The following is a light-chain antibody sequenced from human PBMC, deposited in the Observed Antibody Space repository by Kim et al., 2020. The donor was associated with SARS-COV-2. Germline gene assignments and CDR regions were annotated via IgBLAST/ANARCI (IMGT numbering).Light chain of an antibody. CDR1: QSVSSNS. CDR2: GAS. Sequence: WAPGERATLSCRASQSVSSNSLVWYQQKPGQAPRLLMYGASNRATGIPDRFSGSGSGTDFTLTISRLEPEDFAVYYCQQYGTSPYSFGQGTKLEI. CDR3: QQYGTSPYS. J-gene: IGKJ2*03. V-gene: IGKV3-20*01.